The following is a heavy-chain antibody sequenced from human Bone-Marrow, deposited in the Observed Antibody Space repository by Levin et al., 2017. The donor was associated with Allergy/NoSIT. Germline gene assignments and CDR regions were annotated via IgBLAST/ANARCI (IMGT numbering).Heavy chain of an antibody. CDR1: GFTFSSYA. D-gene: IGHD4-17*01. CDR3: ARDGRYGDSFDY. CDR2: ISYDGSNK. Sequence: LSLTCAASGFTFSSYAMHWVRQAPGKGLEWVAVISYDGSNKYYADSVKGRFTISRDNSKNTLYLQMNSLRAEDTAVYYCARDGRYGDSFDYWGQGTLVTVSS. V-gene: IGHV3-30*04. J-gene: IGHJ4*02.